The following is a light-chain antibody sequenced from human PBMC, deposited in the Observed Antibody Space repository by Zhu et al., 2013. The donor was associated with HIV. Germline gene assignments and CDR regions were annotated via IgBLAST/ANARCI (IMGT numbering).Light chain of an antibody. CDR2: GAS. J-gene: IGKJ2*01. CDR1: QTVSSMY. CDR3: QHSYITPYT. V-gene: IGKV3-20*01. Sequence: EIVLTQSPGTLSLSPGERATLSCRASQTVSSMYLGWYQQKPGQAPRLLMYGASRRATGIPDRFSGSGSGTDFTLTISSLQPEDFATYYCQHSYITPYTFGQGTKLEIK.